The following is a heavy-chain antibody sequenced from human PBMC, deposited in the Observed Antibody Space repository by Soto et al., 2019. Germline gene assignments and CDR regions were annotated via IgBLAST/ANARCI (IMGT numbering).Heavy chain of an antibody. CDR3: ARRTKSSGWYADY. Sequence: QVQLQESGPGLVKPSQTLSLTCTVSGGSISSGGYYWSWIRQHPGKGLEWIGYIYYSGSTYYNPSLKSRVPRSRDTXKNQFSLKLSSVTAADTAVYYCARRTKSSGWYADYWGQGTLVTVSS. D-gene: IGHD6-19*01. V-gene: IGHV4-31*03. CDR1: GGSISSGGYY. J-gene: IGHJ4*02. CDR2: IYYSGST.